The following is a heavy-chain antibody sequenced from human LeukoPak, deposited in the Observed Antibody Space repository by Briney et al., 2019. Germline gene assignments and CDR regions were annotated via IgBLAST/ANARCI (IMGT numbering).Heavy chain of an antibody. CDR2: IYTSGST. J-gene: IGHJ4*02. CDR1: GGSISSGSYY. CDR3: ARVGSCGGDCYNYYFDY. Sequence: SQTLSLTCTVSGGSISSGSYYWSWIRQPAGKGLEWIGRIYTSGSTNYNPSLKSRVTISVDTSKNQFSLKLSSVTAADTAVYYCARVGSCGGDCYNYYFDYWGQGTLVTVSS. V-gene: IGHV4-61*02. D-gene: IGHD2-21*02.